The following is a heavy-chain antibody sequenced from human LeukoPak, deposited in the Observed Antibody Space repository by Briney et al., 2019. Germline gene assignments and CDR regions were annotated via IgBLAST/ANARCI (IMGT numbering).Heavy chain of an antibody. Sequence: SETLSLTCTVSGGSISSGGYYWSWIRQHPGKGLEWIGYIYYSGSTYYNPSLKSRVTISVDTSKNQFSLKLSSVTAADTAVYYCARDLAYGSGPYYYGMDVWGQGTTVTVS. D-gene: IGHD3-10*01. CDR2: IYYSGST. V-gene: IGHV4-31*03. CDR1: GGSISSGGYY. J-gene: IGHJ6*02. CDR3: ARDLAYGSGPYYYGMDV.